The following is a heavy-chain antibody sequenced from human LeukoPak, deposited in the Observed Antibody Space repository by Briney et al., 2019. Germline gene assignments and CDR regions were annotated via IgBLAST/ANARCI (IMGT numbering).Heavy chain of an antibody. CDR3: KSATVRNYYYYGMDV. CDR2: IKSKTDGGTT. D-gene: IGHD4-4*01. Sequence: PGGSLRLSCAASGFTFSNAWMSWVRQAPGKGLEWVGRIKSKTDGGTTDYAAPVKGRFTISRDDSKNTLYLQMNSLKTEDTAVYYCKSATVRNYYYYGMDVWGQGTTVTVSS. V-gene: IGHV3-15*01. J-gene: IGHJ6*02. CDR1: GFTFSNAW.